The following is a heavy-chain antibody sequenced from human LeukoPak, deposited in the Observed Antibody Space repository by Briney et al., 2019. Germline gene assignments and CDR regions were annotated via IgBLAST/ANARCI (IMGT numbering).Heavy chain of an antibody. V-gene: IGHV4-34*01. CDR2: INHSGST. CDR1: GGSFSGYY. Sequence: SETLSLTCAVYGGSFSGYYWSWIRQPPGKGLEWIGEINHSGSTNYNPSLKSRVTISVDTSKNQFSLKLSSVTAADTAVYYCESTLGYCSGGSCYGNHYYYYYGMDVWGQGTTVTVSS. D-gene: IGHD2-15*01. J-gene: IGHJ6*02. CDR3: ESTLGYCSGGSCYGNHYYYYYGMDV.